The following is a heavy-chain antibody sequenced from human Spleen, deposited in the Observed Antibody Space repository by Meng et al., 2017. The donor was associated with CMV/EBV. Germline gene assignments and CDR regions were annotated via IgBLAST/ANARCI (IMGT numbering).Heavy chain of an antibody. Sequence: GESLKISCAASGFRFTSYTMSWVRQAPGKGLEWVSSVSGDGGSAYYADSVKGQFTISRDNSKNSIYLQMNSLRAEDTAVYYCARGPSGSYWGYFGYWGQGTLVTVSS. CDR1: GFRFTSYT. D-gene: IGHD1-26*01. CDR3: ARGPSGSYWGYFGY. J-gene: IGHJ4*02. V-gene: IGHV3-23*01. CDR2: VSGDGGSA.